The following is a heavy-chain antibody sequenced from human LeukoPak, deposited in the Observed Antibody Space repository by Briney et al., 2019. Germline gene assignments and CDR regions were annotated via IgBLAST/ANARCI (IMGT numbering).Heavy chain of an antibody. CDR2: ISSSGSIM. CDR1: GFSFSSYE. J-gene: IGHJ4*02. CDR3: SGQYSSSSVVDY. Sequence: GGSLRLSCAASGFSFSSYEMNWVRQAPGKVLEWVSYISSSGSIMYSADSVKGRFTISRDNAKNSLCLQMNSLRAEDTAIYYCSGQYSSSSVVDYWGQGTLVTVSS. D-gene: IGHD6-6*01. V-gene: IGHV3-48*03.